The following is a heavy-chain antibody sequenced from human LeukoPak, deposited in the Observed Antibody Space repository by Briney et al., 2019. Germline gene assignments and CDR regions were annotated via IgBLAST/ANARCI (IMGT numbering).Heavy chain of an antibody. CDR3: AREAWIQLYYYFDY. Sequence: GSSVKVSCKASGGTFSSYAISWVRQAPGQGLEWMRRIIPILGIANYAQKFQGRVTITADKSTSTAYMELSSLRSEDTAVYYCAREAWIQLYYYFDYWGQGTLVTVSS. D-gene: IGHD5-18*01. CDR2: IIPILGIA. J-gene: IGHJ4*02. CDR1: GGTFSSYA. V-gene: IGHV1-69*04.